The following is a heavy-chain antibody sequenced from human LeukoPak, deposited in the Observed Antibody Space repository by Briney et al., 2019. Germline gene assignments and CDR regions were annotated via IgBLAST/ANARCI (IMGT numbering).Heavy chain of an antibody. Sequence: ASVKVSCKASGYTFTSYGISWVRQAPGQGLEWMGWISAYNGNTNYAQKLQGRVTMTTDTSTSTAYMELRSLRSDDTAVYYCARELSYYYDSSGYQDAFGIWGQGTMVTASS. J-gene: IGHJ3*02. V-gene: IGHV1-18*01. CDR1: GYTFTSYG. D-gene: IGHD3-22*01. CDR2: ISAYNGNT. CDR3: ARELSYYYDSSGYQDAFGI.